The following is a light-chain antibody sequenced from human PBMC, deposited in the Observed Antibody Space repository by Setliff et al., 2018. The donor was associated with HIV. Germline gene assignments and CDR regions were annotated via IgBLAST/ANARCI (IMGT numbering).Light chain of an antibody. CDR2: QAS. CDR3: CSNTGSNTYV. V-gene: IGLV2-23*01. CDR1: RNDVGRYDL. J-gene: IGLJ1*01. Sequence: QSVLTQPASVSGSPGQSITISCSGTRNDVGRYDLVSWYQQHPGKAPKLMIYQASRRPSGVSNRFSASKSGNTASLTISGLQAGDVADYYCCSNTGSNTYVFGTGTKVTVL.